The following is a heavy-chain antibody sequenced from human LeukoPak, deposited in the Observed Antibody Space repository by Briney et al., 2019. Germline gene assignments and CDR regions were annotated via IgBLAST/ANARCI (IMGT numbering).Heavy chain of an antibody. Sequence: GGSLRLSCAASGFTFSSYGMHWVRQAPGKGLEWVAFIRYDGSNKYYADSVKGRFTISRDNSKNTLYLQMNSLRAEDTAVSYCAKPYYYDSSGYYPFDYWGQGTLVTVSS. D-gene: IGHD3-22*01. CDR2: IRYDGSNK. CDR3: AKPYYYDSSGYYPFDY. J-gene: IGHJ4*02. V-gene: IGHV3-30*02. CDR1: GFTFSSYG.